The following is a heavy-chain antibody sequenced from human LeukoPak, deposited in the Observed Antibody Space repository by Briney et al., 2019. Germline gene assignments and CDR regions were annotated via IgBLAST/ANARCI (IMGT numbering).Heavy chain of an antibody. V-gene: IGHV1-8*01. J-gene: IGHJ4*02. D-gene: IGHD1-26*01. CDR1: AQTSTSYD. CDR2: ANPNSGNT. Sequence: GSAKVCSMVSAQTSTSYDITWVRPATGPELDCMGWANPNSGNTGYAQKFQGRVTMTRNTSISTAYMELSSLRSEDTAVYYCARGIVGATTDDSRSDYWGQGTLVTVSS. CDR3: ARGIVGATTDDSRSDY.